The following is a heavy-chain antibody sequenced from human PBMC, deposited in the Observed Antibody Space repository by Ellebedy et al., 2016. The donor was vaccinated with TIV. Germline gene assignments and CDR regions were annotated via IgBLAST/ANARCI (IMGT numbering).Heavy chain of an antibody. CDR1: GFTFSSYS. CDR2: ISSSSSYI. V-gene: IGHV3-21*06. D-gene: IGHD2-21*02. Sequence: PGGSLRLSCAASGFTFSSYSMNWVRQAPGKGLEWVSAISSSSSYIYYGDSVKGRFTISRDNARNSLYLQMNSLRDEDTAVYYCAAEQDDRYFLGYWGPGTLVTVSS. CDR3: AAEQDDRYFLGY. J-gene: IGHJ4*02.